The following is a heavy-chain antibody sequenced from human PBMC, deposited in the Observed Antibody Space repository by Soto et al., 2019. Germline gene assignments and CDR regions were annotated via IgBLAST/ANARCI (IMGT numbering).Heavy chain of an antibody. CDR3: VTHSSGWYFDY. CDR2: ISSNGGST. CDR1: GCTVSSYA. J-gene: IGHJ4*02. Sequence: GGSLRLSCSASGCTVSSYARHWVRQAPGKGLEYVSAISSNGGSTYYADSVKGRFTISRDNSKNTLYLQMSSLRAEDTAVYYCVTHSSGWYFDYWGQGTLVTVSS. D-gene: IGHD6-19*01. V-gene: IGHV3-64D*06.